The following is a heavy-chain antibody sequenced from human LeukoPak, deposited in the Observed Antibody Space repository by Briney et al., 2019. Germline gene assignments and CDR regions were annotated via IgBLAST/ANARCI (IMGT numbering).Heavy chain of an antibody. V-gene: IGHV4-61*02. CDR1: GGSMSSSAYY. CDR3: ARGPYYYYMDV. Sequence: SETLSLTCSVSGGSMSSSAYYWSWIRQPAGKGLEWIGRIYTSGSTNYNPSLKSRVTISVDTSKNQFSLKLSSVTAADTAVYYCARGPYYYYMDVWGKGTTVTVSS. J-gene: IGHJ6*03. CDR2: IYTSGST.